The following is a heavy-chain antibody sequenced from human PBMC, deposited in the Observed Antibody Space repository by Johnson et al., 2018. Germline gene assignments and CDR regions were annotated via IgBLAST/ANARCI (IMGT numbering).Heavy chain of an antibody. CDR1: GFIFRNYG. CDR2: IWFDESKE. V-gene: IGHV3-33*06. J-gene: IGHJ6*02. Sequence: VQLVESGGGVVRPGRSLRLSCAASGFIFRNYGMHWVRQAPGKGLEWVAVIWFDESKEYYADSVKGRFTISRDNSKNTLFLQMNSRKGDDTAVYYCVKEFLATEWEVPSDYYGMDVWGQGTTVSVSS. CDR3: VKEFLATEWEVPSDYYGMDV. D-gene: IGHD1-26*01.